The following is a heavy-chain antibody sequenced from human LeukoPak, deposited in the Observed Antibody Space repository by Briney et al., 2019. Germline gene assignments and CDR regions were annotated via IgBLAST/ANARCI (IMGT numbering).Heavy chain of an antibody. D-gene: IGHD3-22*01. CDR1: GYTFTGYY. Sequence: GASVTVSCKASGYTFTGYYMHWVRQAPGQGLEWMGWINPNSGGTNYAQKFQGRVTMTRDKSISTAYMELSRLRSDDTAVYYCARAVYDSSGYYYTAFDIWDQGTMVTVSS. CDR3: ARAVYDSSGYYYTAFDI. CDR2: INPNSGGT. J-gene: IGHJ3*02. V-gene: IGHV1-2*02.